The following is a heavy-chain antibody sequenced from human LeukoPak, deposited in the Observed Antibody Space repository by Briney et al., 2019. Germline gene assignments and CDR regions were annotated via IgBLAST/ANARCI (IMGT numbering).Heavy chain of an antibody. V-gene: IGHV4-4*07. Sequence: SETLSLTCSVSSDSISTHSWCWIRQPAGKRLEWIGHISPSGNTNYNPSLKSRVTMSVDTSKNHFSLKLSSVTAADTAVYYCARRPYWYFDLWGRGTLVTVSS. J-gene: IGHJ2*01. CDR1: SDSISTHS. D-gene: IGHD6-6*01. CDR3: ARRPYWYFDL. CDR2: ISPSGNT.